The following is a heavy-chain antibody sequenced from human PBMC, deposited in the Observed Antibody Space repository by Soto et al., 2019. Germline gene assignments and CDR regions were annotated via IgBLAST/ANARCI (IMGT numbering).Heavy chain of an antibody. CDR1: GFTFSSYA. CDR2: ISGSGGST. CDR3: AKDLGGYSYGYGGPIFGY. V-gene: IGHV3-23*01. Sequence: GGSLRLSCAASGFTFSSYAMSWVRQAPGKGLEWVSAISGSGGSTYYADSVKGRFTISRDNSKNTLYLQMNSLRAEDTAVYYCAKDLGGYSYGYGGPIFGYWGQGTLVTVSA. D-gene: IGHD5-18*01. J-gene: IGHJ4*02.